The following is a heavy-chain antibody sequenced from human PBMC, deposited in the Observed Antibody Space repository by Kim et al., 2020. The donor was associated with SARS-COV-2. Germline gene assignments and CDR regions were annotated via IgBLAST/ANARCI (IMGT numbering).Heavy chain of an antibody. Sequence: SETLSLTCAVYGGSFSGYYWSWIRQPPGKGLEWIGEINHSGSTNYNPSLKSRVTISVDTSKNQFSLKLSSVTAADTAVYYCARASRDWVTAPQGYWGQGTLVTVSS. CDR3: ARASRDWVTAPQGY. J-gene: IGHJ4*02. CDR1: GGSFSGYY. V-gene: IGHV4-34*01. D-gene: IGHD2-21*02. CDR2: INHSGST.